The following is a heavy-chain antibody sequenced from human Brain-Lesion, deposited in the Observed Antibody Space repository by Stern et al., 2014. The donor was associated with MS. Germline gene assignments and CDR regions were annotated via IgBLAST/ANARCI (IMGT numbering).Heavy chain of an antibody. CDR2: IYSSGST. CDR3: ARTGDDFGDYSLSY. CDR1: GGSINTNNYY. V-gene: IGHV4-39*01. Sequence: QLQLQESGPGLVKPSETLSLTCTVSGGSINTNNYYWGWIRQPPGKGLEWIGNIYSSGSTFYSPSLKSRVTMSVDTFKNQFSLQRTFVTAADTAVYYCARTGDDFGDYSLSYWGQGTLVTVSS. J-gene: IGHJ4*02. D-gene: IGHD4-17*01.